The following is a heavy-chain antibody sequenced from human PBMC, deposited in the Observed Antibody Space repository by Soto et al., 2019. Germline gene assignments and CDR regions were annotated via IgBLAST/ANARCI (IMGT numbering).Heavy chain of an antibody. J-gene: IGHJ2*01. CDR3: ARVFLWSFDL. Sequence: EVQLVESGGGLIQPGGSQTLSCAASGFSVGRDEMSWVRQAPGKGLEWISLFYVGGGTSYADSVKGRFTIFRDTSDNTVFLRMNGLRAEDTAISYCARVFLWSFDLWGRGTPVTVSS. CDR1: GFSVGRDE. V-gene: IGHV3-53*01. CDR2: FYVGGGT.